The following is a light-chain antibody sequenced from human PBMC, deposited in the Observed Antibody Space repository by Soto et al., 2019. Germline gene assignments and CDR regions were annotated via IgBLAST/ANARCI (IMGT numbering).Light chain of an antibody. CDR2: GAS. CDR1: QSVDSN. J-gene: IGKJ1*01. Sequence: EIVMTQSPVTLSVSPGERATLSCRASQSVDSNLAWYQQKPGQAPRLLIYGASTRATGIPARFSGSGSGTEFTLTISSLQSEDFAVYYCQQYNNWPPWTFGHGTTVEIK. V-gene: IGKV3-15*01. CDR3: QQYNNWPPWT.